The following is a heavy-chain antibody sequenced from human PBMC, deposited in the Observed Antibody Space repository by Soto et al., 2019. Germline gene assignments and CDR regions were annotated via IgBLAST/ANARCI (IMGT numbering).Heavy chain of an antibody. D-gene: IGHD6-6*01. CDR3: ARDGKGAAYAHRPYFFTY. CDR1: GFPFRLYS. Sequence: GGSLRLSCAASGFPFRLYSMHWGRQAPGKGLEWISYITSTSSAINYADSVRGRFTISRDNAMRSLFLHMNSLRDEDTAVYYCARDGKGAAYAHRPYFFTYRGQGALDIVSS. CDR2: ITSTSSAI. V-gene: IGHV3-48*02. J-gene: IGHJ4*02.